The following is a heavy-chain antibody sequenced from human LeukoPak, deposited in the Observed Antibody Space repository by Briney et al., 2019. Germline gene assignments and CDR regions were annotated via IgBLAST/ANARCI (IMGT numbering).Heavy chain of an antibody. Sequence: PSETLSLTCTVSGYSISRGYYWGWIRQPPGKGLEWIGSIYHSGSTYYNPSLKSRVTISVDTSKNQFSLKLSSVTAADTAVYYCASENYGGNSFYYWGQGTLVTVSS. D-gene: IGHD4-23*01. V-gene: IGHV4-38-2*02. CDR2: IYHSGST. J-gene: IGHJ4*02. CDR1: GYSISRGYY. CDR3: ASENYGGNSFYY.